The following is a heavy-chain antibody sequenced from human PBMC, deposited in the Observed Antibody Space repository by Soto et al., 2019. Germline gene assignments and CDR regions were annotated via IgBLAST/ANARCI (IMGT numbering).Heavy chain of an antibody. CDR2: ISGDGGST. J-gene: IGHJ4*02. CDR3: AKEIGRGAGSSPDFDY. Sequence: HPGGSLRLSCAASGFTFSSHAMSWVRQAPGKGLEWVSAISGDGGSTYYLDSVKGRFTVSRDNSKNTLYLQMGSLRAEDAALYYCAKEIGRGAGSSPDFDYWGQGTLVTVSS. V-gene: IGHV3-23*01. CDR1: GFTFSSHA. D-gene: IGHD3-10*01.